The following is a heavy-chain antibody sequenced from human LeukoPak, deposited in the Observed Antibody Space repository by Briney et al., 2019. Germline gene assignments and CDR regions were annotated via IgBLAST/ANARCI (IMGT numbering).Heavy chain of an antibody. Sequence: QPGGSLRLSCAASGFTFSSYVMHWVRQAPGKGLEWVAVISYDGSNKYYADSVKGRFTISRDNSKNTLYLQMNSLRAEDTAVYYCAKDSGYSYGTQFDYWGQGTLVTVSS. CDR3: AKDSGYSYGTQFDY. D-gene: IGHD5-18*01. J-gene: IGHJ4*02. V-gene: IGHV3-30*18. CDR2: ISYDGSNK. CDR1: GFTFSSYV.